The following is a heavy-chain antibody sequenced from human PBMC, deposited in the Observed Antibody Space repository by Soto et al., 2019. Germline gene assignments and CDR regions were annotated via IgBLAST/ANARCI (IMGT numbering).Heavy chain of an antibody. J-gene: IGHJ4*02. CDR2: IYHSGST. Sequence: QVQLQESGPGLVKHSGTLSLTCAVSGGSISSTNWWSWVRQSPGKGLEWIGEIYHSGSTNYNPSLRGRATISVDKSNNQFSLKIRSVTAADTAMYYCATLPPRIELAVLPIPTWGQGTLVTVTS. D-gene: IGHD3-16*01. CDR1: GGSISSTNW. V-gene: IGHV4-4*02. CDR3: ATLPPRIELAVLPIPT.